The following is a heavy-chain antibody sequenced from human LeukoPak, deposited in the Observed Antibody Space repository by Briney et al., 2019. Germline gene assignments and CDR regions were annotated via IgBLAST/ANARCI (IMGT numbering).Heavy chain of an antibody. D-gene: IGHD6-19*01. CDR1: GGSFSGYY. CDR3: ARRISSGWYV. Sequence: SETLSLTCAVYGGSFSGYYWSWIRQPPGKGLEWIGEVNHSGSTNYNPSLKSRVTISVDTSKNQFSLKLSSVTGADTAVYYCARRISSGWYVWGQGTLVTVSS. V-gene: IGHV4-34*01. CDR2: VNHSGST. J-gene: IGHJ4*02.